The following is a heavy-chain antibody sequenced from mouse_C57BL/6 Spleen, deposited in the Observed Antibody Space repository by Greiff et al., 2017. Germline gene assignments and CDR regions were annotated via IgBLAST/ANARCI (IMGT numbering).Heavy chain of an antibody. CDR1: GYTFTSYT. D-gene: IGHD2-4*01. J-gene: IGHJ2*01. V-gene: IGHV1-4*01. CDR3: AREDYDFDY. Sequence: QVQLKESGAELARPGASVKMSCKASGYTFTSYTMHWVKQRPGQGLEWIGYINPSSGYTKYNQKFKDKATLTADKSSSTAYMQLSSLTSEDSAVYYCAREDYDFDYWGQGTTLTVSS. CDR2: INPSSGYT.